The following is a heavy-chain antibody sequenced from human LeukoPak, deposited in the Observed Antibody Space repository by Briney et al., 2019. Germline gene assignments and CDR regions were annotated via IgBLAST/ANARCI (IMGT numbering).Heavy chain of an antibody. CDR1: GYSFTSYW. J-gene: IGHJ3*02. CDR3: ARAVRITFGGGRGAFDI. D-gene: IGHD3-16*01. V-gene: IGHV5-10-1*01. Sequence: GESLKISCKASGYSFTSYWISWVRQMPGKGLECMGRIDPSDSYTYYSPYFQGHVTISTDKSISTAYLQWSSLKASDTAMYYCARAVRITFGGGRGAFDIWGQGTMVTVSS. CDR2: IDPSDSYT.